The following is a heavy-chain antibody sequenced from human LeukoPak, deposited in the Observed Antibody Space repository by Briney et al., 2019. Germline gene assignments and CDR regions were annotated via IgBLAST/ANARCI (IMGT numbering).Heavy chain of an antibody. V-gene: IGHV4-59*01. D-gene: IGHD6-19*01. CDR3: ARTHPRWLVRRNRLDDAFDI. J-gene: IGHJ3*02. Sequence: PSETLSLTCTVSGGSISSYYWSWIRQPPGKGLEWIGYIYYSGSTNYNPSLKSRVTISVDTSKNQFSLKLSSVTAADTAVYYCARTHPRWLVRRNRLDDAFDIWGQGTMVTVSS. CDR2: IYYSGST. CDR1: GGSISSYY.